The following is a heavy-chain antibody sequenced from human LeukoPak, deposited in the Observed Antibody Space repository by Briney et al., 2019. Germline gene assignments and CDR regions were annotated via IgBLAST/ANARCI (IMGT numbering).Heavy chain of an antibody. D-gene: IGHD3-10*01. CDR3: ARASAMVRGVTAVWGYYYYGMDV. V-gene: IGHV1-2*02. CDR1: GYTFTGYY. Sequence: ASVKVSCKASGYTFTGYYMHWVRQAPGQGLEWMGWINPNSGGTNYAQKFQGRVTMTRDTSISTAYMELSRLRSDDTAVYYCARASAMVRGVTAVWGYYYYGMDVWGQGTTVTVSS. CDR2: INPNSGGT. J-gene: IGHJ6*02.